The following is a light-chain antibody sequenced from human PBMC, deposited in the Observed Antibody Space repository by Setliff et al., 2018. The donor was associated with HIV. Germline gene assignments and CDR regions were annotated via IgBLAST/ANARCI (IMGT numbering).Light chain of an antibody. V-gene: IGLV1-40*01. CDR1: SSNIGAGYD. J-gene: IGLJ1*01. Sequence: QSVLTQPPSVSGAPGQRVTISCTGGSSNIGAGYDVHWYKQLPGTAPKPLIYGNSNRPSGVPDRFSGSKSGTSASLAITGLQAEDEADYYCQSYDSSLSGYVFGTGTKATVL. CDR2: GNS. CDR3: QSYDSSLSGYV.